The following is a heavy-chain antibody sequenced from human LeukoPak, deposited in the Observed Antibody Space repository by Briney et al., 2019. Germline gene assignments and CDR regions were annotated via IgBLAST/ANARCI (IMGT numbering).Heavy chain of an antibody. D-gene: IGHD6-19*01. CDR1: GGSISSTNYY. CDR2: IYYSGST. CDR3: ATSGWYLLPGIY. V-gene: IGHV4-39*01. J-gene: IGHJ4*02. Sequence: PSETLSLTCTVSGGSISSTNYYWGWIRQPPGKGLEWIGSIYYSGSTYYNPSLKSRVTISVDTSKNQFSLKLSSVTAADTAVFYCATSGWYLLPGIYWGQGTLSPSPQ.